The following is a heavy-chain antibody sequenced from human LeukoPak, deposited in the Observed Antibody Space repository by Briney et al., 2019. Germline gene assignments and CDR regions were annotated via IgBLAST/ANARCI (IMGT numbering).Heavy chain of an antibody. V-gene: IGHV3-23*01. D-gene: IGHD6-19*01. CDR1: GFTFSSYA. J-gene: IGHJ4*02. Sequence: GGSLRLSCTASGFTFSSYAMYWVRQAPGKGLEWVSGIFGSGGSAHYADSVKGRFTISRDNSKNTVYLQMISLRAEDTAVYYCGKTTTGYSSGRYPAWPVDYWGQGTLVTVSS. CDR2: IFGSGGSA. CDR3: GKTTTGYSSGRYPAWPVDY.